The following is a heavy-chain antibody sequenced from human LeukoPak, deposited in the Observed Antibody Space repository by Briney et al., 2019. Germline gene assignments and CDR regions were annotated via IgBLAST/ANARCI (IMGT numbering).Heavy chain of an antibody. CDR2: ISYDGSNK. J-gene: IGHJ4*02. D-gene: IGHD3-22*01. Sequence: GGSLRLSCAASGFTFSSYAMHWVRQAPGKGLEWVAVISYDGSNKYYADSVKGRFTISRDNSKNTLYLQMNSLRAEDTAVYYCARELVGSYDSSGYFDYWGQGTLVTVSS. CDR3: ARELVGSYDSSGYFDY. CDR1: GFTFSSYA. V-gene: IGHV3-30-3*01.